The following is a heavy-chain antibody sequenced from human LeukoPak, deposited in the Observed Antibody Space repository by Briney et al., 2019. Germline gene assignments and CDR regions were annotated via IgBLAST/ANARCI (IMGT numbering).Heavy chain of an antibody. D-gene: IGHD4-17*01. Sequence: PPETLSLTCSVSGASISRSTYYWGWIRQPPGKGLEWIGSVFRTGTAYYNPSLRSRVTVSVDTSKNQFSLKLSSVTATDTAVYYCTKNDVGDYGTWGQGTLVIVSS. CDR2: VFRTGTA. V-gene: IGHV4-39*01. CDR3: TKNDVGDYGT. CDR1: GASISRSTYY. J-gene: IGHJ5*02.